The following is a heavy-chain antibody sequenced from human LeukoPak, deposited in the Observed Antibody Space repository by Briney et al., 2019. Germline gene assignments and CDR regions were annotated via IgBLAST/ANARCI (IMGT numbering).Heavy chain of an antibody. CDR2: IIPIFGTA. J-gene: IGHJ6*03. Sequence: SVKVSCKASGGTFSSYAISWVRQAPGQGLEWMGGIIPIFGTANYAQKFQGRVTITTDESTSTAYMELSSLRSEDTAVYYCAVNYDILTGGYYYYYYMDVWGKGTTVTVSS. D-gene: IGHD3-9*01. CDR1: GGTFSSYA. V-gene: IGHV1-69*05. CDR3: AVNYDILTGGYYYYYYMDV.